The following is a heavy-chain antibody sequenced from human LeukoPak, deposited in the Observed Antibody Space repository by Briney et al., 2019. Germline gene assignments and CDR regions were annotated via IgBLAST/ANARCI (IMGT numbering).Heavy chain of an antibody. CDR1: GFTFSSYG. CDR2: IWYDGSNK. J-gene: IGHJ4*02. V-gene: IGHV3-33*01. D-gene: IGHD2-2*01. Sequence: GGSLRLSCAASGFTFSSYGMHWVRQAPGKGLEWVAVIWYDGSNKYYADSVKGRFTISRDNSKNTLYLQMNSLRAEDTAVYYCAREVSAARSFDYWGQGTLVTVSS. CDR3: AREVSAARSFDY.